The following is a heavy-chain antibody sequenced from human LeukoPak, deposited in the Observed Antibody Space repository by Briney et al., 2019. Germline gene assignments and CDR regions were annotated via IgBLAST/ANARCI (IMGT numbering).Heavy chain of an antibody. J-gene: IGHJ6*03. CDR3: ARTTEAHSWRTRYYDYYMDV. Sequence: PSETLSLTCSVSDDSITMYYWGWIRQPPGKGLEWIGSIYYSGSSFDNPALKSRVTISVDTSKNQFSLKLSSVTAADTAVYYCARTTEAHSWRTRYYDYYMDVWGKGTTVTVSS. D-gene: IGHD6-13*01. V-gene: IGHV4-39*07. CDR1: DDSITMYY. CDR2: IYYSGSS.